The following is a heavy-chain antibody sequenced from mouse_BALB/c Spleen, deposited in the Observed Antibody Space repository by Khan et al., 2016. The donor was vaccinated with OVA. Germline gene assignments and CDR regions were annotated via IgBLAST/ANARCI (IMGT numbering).Heavy chain of an antibody. CDR2: INPSSGYT. D-gene: IGHD4-1*01. Sequence: QVQLKQSGAELARPGASVKMSCKASGYTFTSYTMHWVKQRPGLGLEWIGYINPSSGYTNYNQKFKDKATLTADKSSSTAYMQLSSLTSEDSAVYYCAREGTGAWFAYWGQGTLVTVSA. CDR3: AREGTGAWFAY. CDR1: GYTFTSYT. V-gene: IGHV1-4*01. J-gene: IGHJ3*01.